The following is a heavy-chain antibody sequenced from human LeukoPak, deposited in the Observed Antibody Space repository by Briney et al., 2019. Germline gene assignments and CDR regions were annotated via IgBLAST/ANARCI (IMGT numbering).Heavy chain of an antibody. CDR2: ISSGSSII. CDR1: AFTFSSYS. J-gene: IGHJ4*02. V-gene: IGHV3-48*02. CDR3: ARDPPYTSAWQTYHSLDY. Sequence: PGGSLTLYCAASAFTFSSYSMNWVRQAPGEGLEWLSYISSGSSIIYYADSVKGRFTTSRDNAKNSLYLQMNSLRDEDTAVYYCARDPPYTSAWQTYHSLDYWGQGTLVTVSS. D-gene: IGHD6-19*01.